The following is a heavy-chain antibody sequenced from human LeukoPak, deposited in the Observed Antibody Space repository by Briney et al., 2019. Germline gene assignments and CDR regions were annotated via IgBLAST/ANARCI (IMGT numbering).Heavy chain of an antibody. CDR2: INPNSGGT. CDR3: ARGYYYDSSGYYASGFDAFDI. J-gene: IGHJ3*02. V-gene: IGHV1-2*02. CDR1: GYTFTGYY. Sequence: GSVEVSCKASGYTFTGYYMHWVRQAPGQGLEWMGWINPNSGGTNYAQKFQGRVTMTRDTSISTAYMELSRLRSDDTAVYYCARGYYYDSSGYYASGFDAFDIWGQGTMVTVSS. D-gene: IGHD3-22*01.